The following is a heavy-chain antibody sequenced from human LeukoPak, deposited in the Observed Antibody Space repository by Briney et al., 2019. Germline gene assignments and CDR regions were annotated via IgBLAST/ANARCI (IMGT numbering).Heavy chain of an antibody. V-gene: IGHV4-59*08. D-gene: IGHD4-11*01. CDR1: GDSVRSFH. CDR2: THYSGST. J-gene: IGHJ4*02. Sequence: SETLSLTCTVSGDSVRSFHWSWIRQPPGKGLEWIGYTHYSGSTNYNPSLKSRVTISVDRSKNQFSLKLSSVTAADTAVYYCASRYDYSNYIDYWGQGTLVTVSS. CDR3: ASRYDYSNYIDY.